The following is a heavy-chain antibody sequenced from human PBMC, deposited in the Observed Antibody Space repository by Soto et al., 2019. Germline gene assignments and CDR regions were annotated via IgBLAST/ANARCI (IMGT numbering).Heavy chain of an antibody. Sequence: GASVKVSCKASGGTFSSYAISWVRQAPGQGLEWMGGITPIFGTANYAQKFQGRVTITADESTSTAYMELSSLRSEDTAVYYCARSPVVVVAANYYGMDVWGQGTTVTVSS. J-gene: IGHJ6*02. D-gene: IGHD2-15*01. CDR2: ITPIFGTA. CDR1: GGTFSSYA. CDR3: ARSPVVVVAANYYGMDV. V-gene: IGHV1-69*13.